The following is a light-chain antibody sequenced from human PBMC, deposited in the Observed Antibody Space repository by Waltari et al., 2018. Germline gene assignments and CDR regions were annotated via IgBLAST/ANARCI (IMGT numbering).Light chain of an antibody. V-gene: IGLV3-1*01. Sequence: SYELTQPPSVSVSPGQTASIPCSGDKLDKKYVCWYQQKPGQSPVVVIYQDTRRPSGIPERFSGTNSGTTATLTISGTQTTDEADYYCQAWDSSAGVFGTGTKVTVL. CDR2: QDT. CDR3: QAWDSSAGV. CDR1: KLDKKY. J-gene: IGLJ1*01.